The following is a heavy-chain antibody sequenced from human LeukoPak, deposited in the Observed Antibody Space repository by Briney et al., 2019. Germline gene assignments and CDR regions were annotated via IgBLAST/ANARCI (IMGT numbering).Heavy chain of an antibody. CDR2: ISYDGSNK. D-gene: IGHD2-8*01. Sequence: PGRSLRLSCAASGFTFSSYAMHWVRQAPGKGLEWVAVISYDGSNKYYADSVTGRFTISRDNSKNTLYLQMNSLRAEDTAVYYCARDLGCTNGVCYPPNWFDPWGQGTLVTVSS. V-gene: IGHV3-30-3*01. CDR1: GFTFSSYA. J-gene: IGHJ5*02. CDR3: ARDLGCTNGVCYPPNWFDP.